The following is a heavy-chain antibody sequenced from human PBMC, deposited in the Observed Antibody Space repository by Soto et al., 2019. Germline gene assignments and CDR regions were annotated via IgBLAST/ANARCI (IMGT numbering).Heavy chain of an antibody. Sequence: EVQLLESGGGLVHPGGSLRLSCAASGFDFSSYAMSWVRQAPGKGLECISPISGTGVPTLYAESVKGRFSVSRDNSKDTLFLEMNNLGVDDTAMYYCAKSFCSSSSCFFLWVDPWGPGTLVTVSS. CDR2: ISGTGVPT. J-gene: IGHJ5*02. D-gene: IGHD2-2*01. CDR3: AKSFCSSSSCFFLWVDP. CDR1: GFDFSSYA. V-gene: IGHV3-23*01.